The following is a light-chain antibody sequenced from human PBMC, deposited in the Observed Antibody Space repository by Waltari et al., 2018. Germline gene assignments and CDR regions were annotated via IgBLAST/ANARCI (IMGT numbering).Light chain of an antibody. CDR3: SSFTSSSTWV. Sequence: QSALTQPASVSGSPGQSITISCTGGSSDFGSQSYVSWYRQDAGKAPQLLISEVNKRPWGGLNRFSCSKSGNTASLTISGLQTEDEADYYCSSFTSSSTWVFGGGTKLTVL. CDR1: SSDFGSQSY. V-gene: IGLV2-14*01. CDR2: EVN. J-gene: IGLJ3*02.